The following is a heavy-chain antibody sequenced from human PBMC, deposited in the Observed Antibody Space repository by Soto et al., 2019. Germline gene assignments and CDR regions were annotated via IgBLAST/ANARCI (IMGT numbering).Heavy chain of an antibody. J-gene: IGHJ4*02. CDR2: MIGDGTSW. CDR1: GFNFRIYA. CDR3: AKDLRPDGRYDLDY. D-gene: IGHD1-26*01. Sequence: EVQLLDSGGGLAQAGGSLRLSCAASGFNFRIYAMNWVRQAPGKGPEWVSVMIGDGTSWDYADSVRGRFTISRDNSKNMLYLQMNSLRAEDTAVYYCAKDLRPDGRYDLDYWGQGTLVTVSS. V-gene: IGHV3-23*01.